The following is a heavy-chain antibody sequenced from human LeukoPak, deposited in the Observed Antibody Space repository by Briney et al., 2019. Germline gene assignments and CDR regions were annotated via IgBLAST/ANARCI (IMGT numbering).Heavy chain of an antibody. CDR1: GFTFSSYW. Sequence: GGSLRLSCAASGFTFSSYWMHWVRQAPGKGLVWVSRIDSDGSTTSYADSVKGRFTISRDNAKNTLYLQMNSLRAEDTAVYYCTRSVYDSGGYYRVLDYWGQGTLVTVSS. CDR3: TRSVYDSGGYYRVLDY. D-gene: IGHD3-22*01. J-gene: IGHJ4*02. V-gene: IGHV3-74*01. CDR2: IDSDGSTT.